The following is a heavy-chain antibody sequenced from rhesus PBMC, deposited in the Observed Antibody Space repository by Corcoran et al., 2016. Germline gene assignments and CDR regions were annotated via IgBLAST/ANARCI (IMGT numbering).Heavy chain of an antibody. CDR2: IYWDDDK. CDR3: ARTIPPWGDYLFDY. D-gene: IGHD3-34*01. CDR1: VFSISTSGMG. J-gene: IGHJ4*01. Sequence: QVTLKESGPALVKPTQTLTLTCTFSVFSISTSGMGVGWIRQPPGKALEWLALIYWDDDKYYSTSLKSRLTISKDTSKNQVVLTMTNMDPVDTATYYCARTIPPWGDYLFDYWGQGVLVTVSS. V-gene: IGHV2-174*01.